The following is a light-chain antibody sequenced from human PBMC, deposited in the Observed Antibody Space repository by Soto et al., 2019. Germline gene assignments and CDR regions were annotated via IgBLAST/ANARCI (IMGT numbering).Light chain of an antibody. CDR3: RSYTSSRPPFF. CDR2: EVS. Sequence: QSALTQPASVSGSPGQSITISCTGTSSDVGGYNYVSWYQQHPGKAPKLMIYEVSNRPSGVSNRFSGSKSGNTASLTISGPQAEDGAAYSCRSYTSSRPPFFFGTGTKPPVL. CDR1: SSDVGGYNY. J-gene: IGLJ1*01. V-gene: IGLV2-14*01.